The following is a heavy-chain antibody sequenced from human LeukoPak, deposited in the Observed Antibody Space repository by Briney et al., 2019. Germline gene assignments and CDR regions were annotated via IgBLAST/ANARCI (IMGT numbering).Heavy chain of an antibody. Sequence: SETLSLTCAVYGGSFSGYYWSWVRQPPGKGVEWIGEINHSGSTNYNPSLTSRLTISVDTSKNQFSLKLSSVTAADTAVYYCARSPGEDVLLWFGDAPPHDAFDIWGQGTMVTVSS. V-gene: IGHV4-34*01. D-gene: IGHD3-10*01. CDR3: ARSPGEDVLLWFGDAPPHDAFDI. CDR1: GGSFSGYY. J-gene: IGHJ3*02. CDR2: INHSGST.